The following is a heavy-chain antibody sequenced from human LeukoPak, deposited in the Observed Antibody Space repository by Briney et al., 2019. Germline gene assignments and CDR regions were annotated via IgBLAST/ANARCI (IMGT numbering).Heavy chain of an antibody. CDR2: MNPNSGNT. CDR3: ARERRGYCSGGSCYPDY. Sequence: ASVKVSCKASGYTFTSYDINWVRQATGQGLEWMGWMNPNSGNTGYAQKFQGRVTMTRNTSISTAYMELSSLRSEDTAVYYCARERRGYCSGGSCYPDYWGQGTLVTVSS. V-gene: IGHV1-8*01. D-gene: IGHD2-15*01. J-gene: IGHJ4*02. CDR1: GYTFTSYD.